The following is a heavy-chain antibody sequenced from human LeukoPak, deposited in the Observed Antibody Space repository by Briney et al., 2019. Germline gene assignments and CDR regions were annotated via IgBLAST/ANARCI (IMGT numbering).Heavy chain of an antibody. CDR1: GFTFSSYW. CDR3: ARDLGLSATAFDI. D-gene: IGHD2-15*01. CDR2: IKQDGSEK. Sequence: GGSLRLSCAASGFTFSSYWMSWVRQAPGKGLEWVANIKQDGSEKYYVDSVKGRFTISRDNAKNSLYLQMNSLRAEDTAVYYCARDLGLSATAFDIWGQGTMVTVSS. J-gene: IGHJ3*02. V-gene: IGHV3-7*01.